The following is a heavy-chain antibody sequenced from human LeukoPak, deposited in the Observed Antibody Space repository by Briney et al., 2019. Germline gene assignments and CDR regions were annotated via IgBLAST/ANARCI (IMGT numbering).Heavy chain of an antibody. CDR2: IFSSGST. J-gene: IGHJ4*02. CDR1: GDSTSSSNYY. D-gene: IGHD5-18*01. CDR3: VRDSYGGYRDFDR. Sequence: PSETLSLTCRLSGDSTSSSNYYGRWIRQSPGKGLEWIGSIFSSGSTYYNPSLKIRVTISVDTSKNQFSLRLSSVTAADTAVYYCVRDSYGGYRDFDRWGQGTLVTVSS. V-gene: IGHV4-39*01.